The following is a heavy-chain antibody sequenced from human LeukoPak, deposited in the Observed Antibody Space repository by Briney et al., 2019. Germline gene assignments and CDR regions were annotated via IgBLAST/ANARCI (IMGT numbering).Heavy chain of an antibody. J-gene: IGHJ3*02. CDR1: GGSFSGYY. CDR3: ASLNPFSGRRNAFDI. D-gene: IGHD1-26*01. CDR2: VNHSGTA. V-gene: IGHV4-34*01. Sequence: SETLSLPCAVHGGSFSGYYWSWIRQPPGQGLEWIGDVNHSGTARYNPSLESRVTISVDTSKCQSSQSVYFVTAADTAVYYCASLNPFSGRRNAFDIWGQGAMVTVSS.